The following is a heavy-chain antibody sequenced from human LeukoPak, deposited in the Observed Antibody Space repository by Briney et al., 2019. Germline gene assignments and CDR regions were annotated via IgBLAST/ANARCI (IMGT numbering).Heavy chain of an antibody. V-gene: IGHV4-61*02. CDR1: GGSISSNSYY. Sequence: SETLSLTCTVSGGSISSNSYYWSWIRQPAGKGLEWIGRIYTSGSTNYNPSLKSRVTISVDTSKNQFSLKLSSVTAADTAVYYCARYKLRDGYNWWGQVTLVTVSS. D-gene: IGHD5-24*01. CDR2: IYTSGST. J-gene: IGHJ4*02. CDR3: ARYKLRDGYNW.